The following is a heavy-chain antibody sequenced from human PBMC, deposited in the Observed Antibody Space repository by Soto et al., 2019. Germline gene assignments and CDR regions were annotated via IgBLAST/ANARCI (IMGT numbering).Heavy chain of an antibody. Sequence: GGSLRLSCAASGFTFSNYAMHWVRQAPGKGLEWVALTSYDGNNEYYTDSVKGRFTISRDNSKNTLFLQMDSPRPEDTAVYYCAKDKGVFNWATSYFDYWGQGALVTVSS. D-gene: IGHD1-1*01. CDR2: TSYDGNNE. V-gene: IGHV3-30*18. CDR3: AKDKGVFNWATSYFDY. CDR1: GFTFSNYA. J-gene: IGHJ4*02.